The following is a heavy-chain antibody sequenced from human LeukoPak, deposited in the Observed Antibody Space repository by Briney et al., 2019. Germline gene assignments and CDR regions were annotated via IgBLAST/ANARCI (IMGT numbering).Heavy chain of an antibody. CDR1: GYTFTSYY. Sequence: SVKVSCKASGYTFTSYYMHWVRQAPGQGLEWMGGINPIFGTANYAQKFQGRVTITTDESTSTAYMELSSLRSEDTAVYYCARASSYCGGDCYSANIWGQGTMVTVSS. D-gene: IGHD2-21*01. J-gene: IGHJ3*02. CDR2: INPIFGTA. CDR3: ARASSYCGGDCYSANI. V-gene: IGHV1-69*05.